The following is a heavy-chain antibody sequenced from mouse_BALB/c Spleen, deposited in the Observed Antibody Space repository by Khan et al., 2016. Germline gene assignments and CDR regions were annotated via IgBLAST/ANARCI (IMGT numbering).Heavy chain of an antibody. CDR2: INPDSSTI. J-gene: IGHJ3*01. CDR3: ARPGDGTSWFAY. CDR1: GFDFSRYW. V-gene: IGHV4-1*02. D-gene: IGHD2-1*01. Sequence: EVKLLESGGGLVQPGGSLKLSCAASGFDFSRYWMSWVRQAPGKGLEWIGEINPDSSTINYTPSLKDKFIISRDNAKNTLYLQMSTVRSEDTALYYCARPGDGTSWFAYWGQGTLVTVSA.